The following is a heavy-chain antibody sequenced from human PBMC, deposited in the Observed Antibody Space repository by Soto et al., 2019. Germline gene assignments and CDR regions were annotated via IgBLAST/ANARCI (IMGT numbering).Heavy chain of an antibody. CDR2: ISYDGSNK. V-gene: IGHV3-30-3*01. CDR1: GFTFSSHA. CDR3: ERDQRGGIVVVTTYFDY. Sequence: QVQLVESGGGVVQPGRSLRLSCAASGFTFSSHAMHWVRQAPGKGLEWVAVISYDGSNKYYADSVKGRFTISRDNSKNTLYLQMNSLRAEDTAVYYCERDQRGGIVVVTTYFDYWGQGTLVTVSS. D-gene: IGHD3-22*01. J-gene: IGHJ4*02.